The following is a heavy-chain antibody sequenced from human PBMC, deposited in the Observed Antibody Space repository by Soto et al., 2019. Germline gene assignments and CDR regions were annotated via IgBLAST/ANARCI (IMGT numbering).Heavy chain of an antibody. J-gene: IGHJ5*02. D-gene: IGHD6-13*01. CDR3: AREGATRVAAAGAFDP. V-gene: IGHV1-18*01. CDR1: GYTFTSYG. Sequence: QVQLVQSGAEVKKPGASVKVSCKASGYTFTSYGISWVRQAPGQGLEWMGWISAYNGNTNYAQKLQGIVNMTTDTSTSKAYMERRSLRSDDTAVYYCAREGATRVAAAGAFDPWGQGTLVTVSS. CDR2: ISAYNGNT.